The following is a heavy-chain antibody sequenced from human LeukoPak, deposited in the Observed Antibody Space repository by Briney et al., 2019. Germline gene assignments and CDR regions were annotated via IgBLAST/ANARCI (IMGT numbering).Heavy chain of an antibody. Sequence: ASVKVSCKASGYTFTSYDINWVRQATGQGLEWMGWMNPNSGNTGYAQKFQGRVTITRNTSISTAYMELSSLRSEDTAVYYCARGPRITIFGVADFDYWGQGTLVTVSS. CDR2: MNPNSGNT. CDR3: ARGPRITIFGVADFDY. V-gene: IGHV1-8*03. J-gene: IGHJ4*02. CDR1: GYTFTSYD. D-gene: IGHD3-3*01.